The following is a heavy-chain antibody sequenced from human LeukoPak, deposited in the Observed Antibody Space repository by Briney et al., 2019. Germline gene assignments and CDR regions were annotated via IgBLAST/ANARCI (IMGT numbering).Heavy chain of an antibody. CDR2: ISYDGSNK. CDR1: GFTFSSYA. CDR3: ARDWLEMATICDY. J-gene: IGHJ4*02. Sequence: GRSLRLSCAASGFTFSSYAMHWVRQAPGKGLEWVAVISYDGSNKYYADSVKGRFTISRDNSKNTLYLQMNSLRAEDTAVYYCARDWLEMATICDYWGQGTLVTVSS. V-gene: IGHV3-30-3*01. D-gene: IGHD5-24*01.